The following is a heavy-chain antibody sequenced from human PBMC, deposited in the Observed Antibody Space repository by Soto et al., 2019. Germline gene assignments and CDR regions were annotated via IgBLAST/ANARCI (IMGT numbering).Heavy chain of an antibody. J-gene: IGHJ4*02. V-gene: IGHV1-69*13. CDR1: GGTFSSYA. CDR3: AHAREYYYDSSGYYLDY. Sequence: SVKVSCKASGGTFSSYAISWVRQAPGQGLEWMGGIIPIFGTANYTQKFQGRVTITADESTSTAYMELSSLRSEDTAVYYCAHAREYYYDSSGYYLDYWGQGTLVTV. CDR2: IIPIFGTA. D-gene: IGHD3-22*01.